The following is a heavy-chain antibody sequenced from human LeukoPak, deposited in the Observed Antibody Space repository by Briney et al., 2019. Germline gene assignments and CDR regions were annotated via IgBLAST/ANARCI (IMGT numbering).Heavy chain of an antibody. J-gene: IGHJ4*02. V-gene: IGHV3-15*01. Sequence: GGSLRLSCAASGINFSKAWMTWVRQTPGKGLEWLGLMKSKPDGETTIYAAPVKDRFTISRDDSTSTLYLQMNSLQTEDTGVYYCVTDLTPYWGQGTLVSVSS. D-gene: IGHD3-9*01. CDR2: MKSKPDGETT. CDR1: GINFSKAW. CDR3: VTDLTPY.